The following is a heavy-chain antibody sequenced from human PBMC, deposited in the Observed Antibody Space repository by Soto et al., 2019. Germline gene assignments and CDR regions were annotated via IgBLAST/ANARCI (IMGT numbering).Heavy chain of an antibody. CDR3: ARGGDRFDGMDV. J-gene: IGHJ6*02. CDR2: ISTAGDT. V-gene: IGHV3-13*01. CDR1: GYTFIRYC. Sequence: SCKASGYTFIRYCITWVRQAPGKNLEWVAAISTAGDTYYLGSVKGRFTISREDAKNSLSLQMNSLRVGDTAVYYCARGGDRFDGMDVWGQGTTVTVSS. D-gene: IGHD3-16*01.